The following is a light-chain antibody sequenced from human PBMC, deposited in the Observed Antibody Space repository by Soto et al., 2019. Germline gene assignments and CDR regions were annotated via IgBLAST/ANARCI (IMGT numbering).Light chain of an antibody. CDR1: QDINKN. CDR2: DAS. V-gene: IGKV1-33*01. J-gene: IGKJ5*01. Sequence: DIQMTQSPSYLSASVGDRVNITCQASQDINKNLIWYQQKPGKAPKLLIYDASDLETGVPSRFSGSGSGTGFTFTISSLQPEDFATYYCQQYESLPLTFGQGTRLEI. CDR3: QQYESLPLT.